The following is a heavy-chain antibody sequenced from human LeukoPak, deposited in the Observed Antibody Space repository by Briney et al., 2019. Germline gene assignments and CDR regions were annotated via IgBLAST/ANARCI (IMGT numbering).Heavy chain of an antibody. V-gene: IGHV4-59*01. D-gene: IGHD3-3*01. J-gene: IGHJ3*02. Sequence: TSETLSLTCTVSGGSISSYYWSWIRQPPGKGLEWIGYFYYSGSTNYNPSLKSRVTISVDTSKNQFSLKLSSVTAADTAVYYCARSREWSDAFDIWGQGTMVTVSS. CDR1: GGSISSYY. CDR2: FYYSGST. CDR3: ARSREWSDAFDI.